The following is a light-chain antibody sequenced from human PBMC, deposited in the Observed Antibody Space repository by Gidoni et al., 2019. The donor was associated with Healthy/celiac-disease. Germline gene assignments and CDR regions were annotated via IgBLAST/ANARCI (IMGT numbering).Light chain of an antibody. CDR3: QQYNNWPLMYT. CDR1: QSVSSN. CDR2: GAS. V-gene: IGKV3-15*01. J-gene: IGKJ2*01. Sequence: EIVMTQSPATLSVSPGERATLSCRASQSVSSNLTWSQQQPAQAPRLLIYGASTRATGLPARFSGSGSGTEFTLPISSLQSADFAVYYCQQYNNWPLMYTFGQGTKLEIK.